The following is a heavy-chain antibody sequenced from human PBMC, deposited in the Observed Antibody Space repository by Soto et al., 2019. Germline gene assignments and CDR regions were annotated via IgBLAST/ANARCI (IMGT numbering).Heavy chain of an antibody. J-gene: IGHJ3*02. D-gene: IGHD2-2*01. Sequence: GESLKISCKGSGYSFTSYWIGWVRQMPGKGLEWMGIIYPGDSDTRYSPSFQGQVTISADKSISTAYLQWSSLKASDTAMYYCARRQYKYQLLHDAFDIWGQGTMVTVSS. CDR1: GYSFTSYW. CDR2: IYPGDSDT. V-gene: IGHV5-51*01. CDR3: ARRQYKYQLLHDAFDI.